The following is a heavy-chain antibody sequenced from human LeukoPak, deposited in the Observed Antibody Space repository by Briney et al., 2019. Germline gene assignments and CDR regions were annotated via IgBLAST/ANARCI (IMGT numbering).Heavy chain of an antibody. CDR3: ARLDFWSGYYNFQGGWFDP. Sequence: KPSETLSLTCTVSGGSISSYYWSWIRQPPGKGLEWIGYIYYSGSTNYNPSLKSRVTISVDTSKNQFSLKLSSVTAADTAVYYCARLDFWSGYYNFQGGWFDPWGQGTLVTVSS. D-gene: IGHD3-3*01. CDR1: GGSISSYY. J-gene: IGHJ5*02. CDR2: IYYSGST. V-gene: IGHV4-59*08.